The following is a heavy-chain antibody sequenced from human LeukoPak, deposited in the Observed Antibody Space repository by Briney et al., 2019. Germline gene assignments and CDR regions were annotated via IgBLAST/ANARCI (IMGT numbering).Heavy chain of an antibody. CDR3: ARVIGGY. D-gene: IGHD2-21*01. J-gene: IGHJ4*02. V-gene: IGHV4-34*01. CDR1: GGSFSGYY. Sequence: SETLSLTCAVYGGSFSGYYWSWIRQPPGKGLEWIGEINHSGSTNYNPSLKSRVTISVDTSKNQFSLKLSSVTAADTAVYYCARVIGGYWGQGTLDTVSS. CDR2: INHSGST.